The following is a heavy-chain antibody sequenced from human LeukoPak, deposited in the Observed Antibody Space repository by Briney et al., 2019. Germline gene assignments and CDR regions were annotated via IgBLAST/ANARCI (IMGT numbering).Heavy chain of an antibody. D-gene: IGHD3-3*01. CDR3: ARVDTIFGLTGWFDP. CDR2: TSSSSSTI. Sequence: GGSLRLSCAASGFTFSSYSMNWVRQAPGKGLEWASYTSSSSSTIYFADSVKGRFTISRDNAKNSLYLQMNSLRAEDTAVYYCARVDTIFGLTGWFDPWGQGTLVTVSS. J-gene: IGHJ5*02. V-gene: IGHV3-48*01. CDR1: GFTFSSYS.